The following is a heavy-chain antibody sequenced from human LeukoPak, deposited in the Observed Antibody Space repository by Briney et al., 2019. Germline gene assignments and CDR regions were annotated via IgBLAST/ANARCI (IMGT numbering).Heavy chain of an antibody. Sequence: PSETLSLTCAAYGGSFSGYYWSWIRQPPGKGLEWMGEINHSGSTNYNPSLKSRVTISVDASKNQFSLKLSSVTAADTAVYYCARGSREAGQYYDSSGYSDYWGQGTLVTVSS. CDR1: GGSFSGYY. CDR3: ARGSREAGQYYDSSGYSDY. D-gene: IGHD3-22*01. CDR2: INHSGST. V-gene: IGHV4-34*01. J-gene: IGHJ4*02.